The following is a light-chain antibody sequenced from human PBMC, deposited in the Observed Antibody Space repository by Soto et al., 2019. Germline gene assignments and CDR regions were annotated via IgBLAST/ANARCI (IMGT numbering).Light chain of an antibody. J-gene: IGKJ5*01. CDR1: QSVSSY. CDR2: DAS. V-gene: IGKV3-11*01. Sequence: EIVLTQSPATPCLSRGERATLSCRASQSVSSYLAWYQQKPGQAPRLLIYDASNRATGIPARFSGSGSGTDFTLTISRLEPEDFAVYYCQQRSNWPPTFGQGTRLEI. CDR3: QQRSNWPPT.